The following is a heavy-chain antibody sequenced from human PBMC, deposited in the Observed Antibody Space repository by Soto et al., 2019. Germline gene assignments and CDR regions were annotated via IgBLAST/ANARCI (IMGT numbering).Heavy chain of an antibody. CDR1: GFTFSSYA. Sequence: GGSLRLSCAASGFTFSSYAMSWVRQAPGKGLEWVSTISGSDGSTYYADSVKGRFTISRDNAKNSLYLQMNRLRAEDTAVYYCARLRFLEWLEGFDPWGQGTLVTVSS. V-gene: IGHV3-23*01. CDR2: ISGSDGST. CDR3: ARLRFLEWLEGFDP. J-gene: IGHJ5*02. D-gene: IGHD3-3*01.